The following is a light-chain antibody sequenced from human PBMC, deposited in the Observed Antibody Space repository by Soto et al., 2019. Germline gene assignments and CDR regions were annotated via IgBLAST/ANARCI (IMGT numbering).Light chain of an antibody. CDR3: QQRSNWPPLT. V-gene: IGKV3-11*01. Sequence: EIALTQSPVTLSLSPGERATLSCRASQSVGSYLAWYQQKPGQAPRLLIYDASNRATGIPARFSGSGSGTDFTLTINSLEPEDFAVYYCQQRSNWPPLTFGGGTKVEIQ. J-gene: IGKJ4*01. CDR2: DAS. CDR1: QSVGSY.